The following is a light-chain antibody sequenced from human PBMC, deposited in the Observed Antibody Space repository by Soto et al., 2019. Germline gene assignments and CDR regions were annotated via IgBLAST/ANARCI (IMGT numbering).Light chain of an antibody. CDR1: RNDIGTYNL. Sequence: QSALTQPASVSESPGQSISISCGGGRNDIGTYNLVSWYQQHPGKAPKLIIYEGNKRPSGVSNRFSGSRSANTASLTISGLQAEDEADYYCSSYTTSSTWVFGGGTKLTVL. V-gene: IGLV2-14*02. CDR2: EGN. CDR3: SSYTTSSTWV. J-gene: IGLJ3*02.